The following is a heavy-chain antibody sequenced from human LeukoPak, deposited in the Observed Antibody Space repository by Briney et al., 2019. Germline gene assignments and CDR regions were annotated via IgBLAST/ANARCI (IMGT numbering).Heavy chain of an antibody. Sequence: SETLSLTCTVSGGSISSSSYYWGWIRQPPGKGLEWIGSIYYSGSTYYNPSLKSRVTISVDTSKNQFSLKLSSVTAADTAVYYCARDRRYCSGGSCYSGYYYGMDVWGQGTTVTVSS. CDR2: IYYSGST. CDR3: ARDRRYCSGGSCYSGYYYGMDV. D-gene: IGHD2-15*01. CDR1: GGSISSSSYY. J-gene: IGHJ6*02. V-gene: IGHV4-39*07.